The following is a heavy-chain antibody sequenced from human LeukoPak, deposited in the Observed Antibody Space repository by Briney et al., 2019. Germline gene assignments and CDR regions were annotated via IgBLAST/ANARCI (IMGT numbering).Heavy chain of an antibody. V-gene: IGHV3-7*03. CDR3: AKEGRSLQTY. CDR2: IKEDGTET. D-gene: IGHD5-24*01. J-gene: IGHJ4*02. CDR1: GFMFSRNW. Sequence: GGSLRLSCAASGFMFSRNWMSWVRLAPGKGLEWVANIKEDGTETYYVDSVKGRFTISRDNAKNSLYLQMNSLRVEDTAVYYCAKEGRSLQTYWGQGTLVTVSS.